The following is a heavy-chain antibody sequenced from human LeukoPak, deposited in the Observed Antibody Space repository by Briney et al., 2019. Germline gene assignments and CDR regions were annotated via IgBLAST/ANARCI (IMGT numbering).Heavy chain of an antibody. Sequence: GGSLRLSCAASGFTFSSYSMNWVRQAPGKGLEWVSSISSSSYIYYADSVKGRFTISRDNAKNSLYLQMNSLRAEDTAVYYCASPSIVGATSGFDYWGQGTLVTVSS. D-gene: IGHD1-26*01. J-gene: IGHJ4*02. CDR1: GFTFSSYS. CDR2: ISSSSYI. V-gene: IGHV3-21*01. CDR3: ASPSIVGATSGFDY.